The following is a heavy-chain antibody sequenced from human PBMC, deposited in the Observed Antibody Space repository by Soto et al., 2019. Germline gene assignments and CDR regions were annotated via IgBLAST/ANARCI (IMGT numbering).Heavy chain of an antibody. CDR2: IDPGDSYI. Sequence: PGESLKISCQGSGYVFTTYWISWVRQMPGKGLEWMGRIDPGDSYINYSPSFQGHVTISVDNSISTAYIQCPSLKAADTGIYYGARVRVAAFYDNWFDHWGQGTLVTVSS. CDR3: ARVRVAAFYDNWFDH. V-gene: IGHV5-10-1*01. CDR1: GYVFTTYW. J-gene: IGHJ5*02. D-gene: IGHD3-10*01.